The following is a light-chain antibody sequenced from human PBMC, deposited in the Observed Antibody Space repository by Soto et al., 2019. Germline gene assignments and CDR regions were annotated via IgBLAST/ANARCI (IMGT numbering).Light chain of an antibody. Sequence: EIVLTQSPDTLSLSPGERATLSCRASQRVSSSYLAWYQQKPGQAPRLLIYGASSRATGIPDRFSGSGSGTDFTLTISRLEPEDFAVYYCQQYVSSPWTFGQGTKVEIK. CDR2: GAS. CDR1: QRVSSSY. J-gene: IGKJ1*01. CDR3: QQYVSSPWT. V-gene: IGKV3-20*01.